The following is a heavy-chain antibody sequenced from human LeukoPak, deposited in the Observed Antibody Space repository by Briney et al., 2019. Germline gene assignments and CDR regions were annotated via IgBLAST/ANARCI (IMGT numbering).Heavy chain of an antibody. CDR2: IKQDGGET. Sequence: GGSLRLSCAVSGFTFSSYWMSWVRQAPGKGLEWVANIKQDGGETFYVDSVKGRFTISRDNAKNSLYLQMNSLRAEDTAVYYCARERRIIRTYSSSWDFDYWGQGTLVTVSS. V-gene: IGHV3-7*01. CDR1: GFTFSSYW. D-gene: IGHD6-13*01. J-gene: IGHJ4*02. CDR3: ARERRIIRTYSSSWDFDY.